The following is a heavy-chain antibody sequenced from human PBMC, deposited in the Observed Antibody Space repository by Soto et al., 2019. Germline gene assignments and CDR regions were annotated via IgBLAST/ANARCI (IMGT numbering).Heavy chain of an antibody. V-gene: IGHV4-34*01. Sequence: SETLSLTCAVYGGSFSGYYWSWIRQPPGKGLEWIGEINHSGSTNYNPSLKSRVTISVDTSKNQFSLKLSSVTAADTAVYYCARGRVTGTLRNYYYYGMDVWGQGTTVTVSS. CDR2: INHSGST. D-gene: IGHD1-7*01. J-gene: IGHJ6*02. CDR3: ARGRVTGTLRNYYYYGMDV. CDR1: GGSFSGYY.